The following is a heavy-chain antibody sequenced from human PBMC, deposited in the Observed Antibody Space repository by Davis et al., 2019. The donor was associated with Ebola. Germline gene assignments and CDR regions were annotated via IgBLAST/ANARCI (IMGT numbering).Heavy chain of an antibody. Sequence: PGGSLRLSCAASGFVFRNSWMSWVRQGPGGGLVWVSHINRDGTTTNYADFVEGRFTISRDNAKNTLSLQMNSLRVDDTAVYYCLSLSGASWGPGTLVTVSS. CDR2: INRDGTTT. D-gene: IGHD3-16*01. V-gene: IGHV3-74*01. CDR1: GFVFRNSW. CDR3: LSLSGAS. J-gene: IGHJ5*02.